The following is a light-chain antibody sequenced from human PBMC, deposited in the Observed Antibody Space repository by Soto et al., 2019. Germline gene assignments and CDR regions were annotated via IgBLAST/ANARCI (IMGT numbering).Light chain of an antibody. CDR3: QQYNTYSQT. V-gene: IGKV1-5*01. Sequence: DIQMTQSPSTLSASVGDRVTITCRASQSVSKWLAWHQQKPGKAPNLLIYDASTLQSGVPSRFSGSGSGTEFTLTISSLQPDDFATYYCQQYNTYSQTFGQGTKVEIK. CDR1: QSVSKW. CDR2: DAS. J-gene: IGKJ1*01.